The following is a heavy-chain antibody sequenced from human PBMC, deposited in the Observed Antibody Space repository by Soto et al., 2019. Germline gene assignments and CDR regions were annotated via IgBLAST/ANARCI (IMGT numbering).Heavy chain of an antibody. CDR3: ADGRKSGYDWYENYYYGMDV. J-gene: IGHJ6*02. V-gene: IGHV3-11*01. D-gene: IGHD5-12*01. CDR2: ISSSGSTI. Sequence: GGSLRLSCAASGFTFSDYYMSWIRQAPGKGLEWVSYISSSGSTIYYADSVKGRFTISRDIAKNSLYLQMNSLRADDTAVYYCADGRKSGYDWYENYYYGMDVWGQGTTVTVSS. CDR1: GFTFSDYY.